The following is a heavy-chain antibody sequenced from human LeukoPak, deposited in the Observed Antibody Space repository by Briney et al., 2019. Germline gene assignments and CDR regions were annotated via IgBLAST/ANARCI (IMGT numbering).Heavy chain of an antibody. D-gene: IGHD5-12*01. CDR3: ARTVANLPYHQYFYMDV. Sequence: GESLQISCKGSGYNFTTYWIGWVRQMPGKGLEWMGIIYPDDSDTRYSPPFQGQVSISANKSINTAYLQWTTMKASDTAMYYCARTVANLPYHQYFYMDVWGKGTTVIVSS. CDR1: GYNFTTYW. CDR2: IYPDDSDT. V-gene: IGHV5-51*01. J-gene: IGHJ6*03.